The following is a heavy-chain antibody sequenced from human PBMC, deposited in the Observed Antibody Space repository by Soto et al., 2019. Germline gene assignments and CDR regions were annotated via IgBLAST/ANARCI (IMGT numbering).Heavy chain of an antibody. J-gene: IGHJ3*02. V-gene: IGHV1-69*12. CDR1: RGTFSSYA. CDR3: ARAEADVDGNVNAFDI. D-gene: IGHD1-1*01. Sequence: QVQLVQSGAEVKKPGSSVKVSCKASRGTFSSYAISWVRQAPGQGLEWMGGIIPIFGTANYAQKFQGRVTFDASDPTSGVYMELSSLRSEDTALYYCARAEADVDGNVNAFDIWGRGTMVAVSS. CDR2: IIPIFGTA.